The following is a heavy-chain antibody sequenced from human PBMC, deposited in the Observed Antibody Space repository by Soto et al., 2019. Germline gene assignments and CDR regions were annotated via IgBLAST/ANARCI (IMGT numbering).Heavy chain of an antibody. V-gene: IGHV5-10-1*01. J-gene: IGHJ6*02. CDR3: AKPSQGALYYYGMDV. CDR2: IDPSDSYT. CDR1: GYSFTSYW. Sequence: PGESLKISCKGSGYSFTSYWISWVRQMPGKGLEWMGRIDPSDSYTNYSPSFQGHVTISADKSISTAYLQWSSLKASDTAVYYCAKPSQGALYYYGMDVWGQGTTVTVSS.